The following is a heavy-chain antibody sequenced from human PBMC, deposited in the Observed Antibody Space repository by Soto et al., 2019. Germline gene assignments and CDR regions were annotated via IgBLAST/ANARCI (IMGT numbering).Heavy chain of an antibody. J-gene: IGHJ6*02. CDR3: ARDQSVGQLLHYYYYYGMDV. CDR1: GFTFSSYG. CDR2: IWYDGSNK. Sequence: PVGSLRLSCAASGFTFSSYGMHWVRQAPGKGLEWVAVIWYDGSNKYYADSVKGRFTISRDNSKNTLYLQMNSLRAEDTAVYYCARDQSVGQLLHYYYYYGMDVWGQGTTVTVSS. V-gene: IGHV3-33*01. D-gene: IGHD2-2*01.